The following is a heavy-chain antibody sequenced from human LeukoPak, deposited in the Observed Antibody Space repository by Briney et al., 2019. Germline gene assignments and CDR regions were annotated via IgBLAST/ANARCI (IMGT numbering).Heavy chain of an antibody. Sequence: ASVKVSCKASGYTFTSYGIGWVRQAPGQGLEWMGWISAYNGNTNYAQKLQGRVTMTTDTSTSTAYMELRSLRSDDTAVYYCASTLDYYDSSGYYYNWGQGTLVTVSS. V-gene: IGHV1-18*01. D-gene: IGHD3-22*01. CDR3: ASTLDYYDSSGYYYN. CDR1: GYTFTSYG. J-gene: IGHJ4*02. CDR2: ISAYNGNT.